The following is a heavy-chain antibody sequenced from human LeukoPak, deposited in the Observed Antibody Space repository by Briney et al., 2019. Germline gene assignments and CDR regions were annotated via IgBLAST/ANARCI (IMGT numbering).Heavy chain of an antibody. J-gene: IGHJ3*02. CDR2: IYYGGST. CDR1: GGSISSYY. Sequence: SETLSLTCTVSGGSISSYYWSWIRQPPGKGLEWIGYIYYGGSTNYNPSLKSRVTISVDTSKNQFSLKLSSVTAADTAVYYCARGRSYSSWYSDDAFDIWGQGTMVTVSS. V-gene: IGHV4-59*12. D-gene: IGHD6-13*01. CDR3: ARGRSYSSWYSDDAFDI.